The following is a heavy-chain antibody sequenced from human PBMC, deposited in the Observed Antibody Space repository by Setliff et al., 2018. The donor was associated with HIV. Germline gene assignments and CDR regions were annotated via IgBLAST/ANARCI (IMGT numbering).Heavy chain of an antibody. D-gene: IGHD3-22*01. CDR2: ISAYNGNK. CDR1: GYSFTSYG. CDR3: ARFPNPSQIVVVMPPDY. J-gene: IGHJ4*02. V-gene: IGHV1-18*01. Sequence: GAPVKVSCKASGYSFTSYGISWVRQAPGQGLEWMGWISAYNGNKNYAQKIQDRLTMTTDTSTSTAYMELRSLRSDDTAVYYCARFPNPSQIVVVMPPDYWDQGTRVTVSS.